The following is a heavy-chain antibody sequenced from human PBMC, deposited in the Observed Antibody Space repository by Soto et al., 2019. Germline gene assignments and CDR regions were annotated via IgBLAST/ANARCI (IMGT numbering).Heavy chain of an antibody. D-gene: IGHD6-6*01. CDR3: APPLDGSSPA. J-gene: IGHJ1*01. Sequence: GGSLRLSCAASGFTLSSYAMHWVRQAPGKGLEWVAVISYDGSNKYYADSVKGRFTISRDNSKNTLYLQMNSLRAEDTAVYYCAPPLDGSSPAWGQGTLVTVS. CDR1: GFTLSSYA. CDR2: ISYDGSNK. V-gene: IGHV3-30-3*01.